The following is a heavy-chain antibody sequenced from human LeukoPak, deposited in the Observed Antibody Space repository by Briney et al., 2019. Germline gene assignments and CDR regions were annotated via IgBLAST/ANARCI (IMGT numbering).Heavy chain of an antibody. J-gene: IGHJ6*03. CDR1: GVSLSSYY. V-gene: IGHV4-4*07. D-gene: IGHD2/OR15-2a*01. CDR3: AGENFCVYSYYMDV. Sequence: SETLSLTCAVSGVSLSSYYWSWIRQPAGKGLEWVGRIYTSGSTNYNPSLKSRVTMSVDTCKDQFALKLSSVTAADPAVYYCAGENFCVYSYYMDVWGKGTTVTISS. CDR2: IYTSGST.